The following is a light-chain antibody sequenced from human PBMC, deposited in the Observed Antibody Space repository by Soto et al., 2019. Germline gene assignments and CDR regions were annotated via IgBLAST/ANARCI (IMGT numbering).Light chain of an antibody. Sequence: EIVLTQSPATLSLSPGERATLSCRASQSVSNFLAWYQQKPGQAPRLLIYDASNRATGIPARFSGSGSGTDSTLTISSLEPEDFAFYYCQHRSNWLTFGGGTKVEIK. CDR1: QSVSNF. V-gene: IGKV3-11*01. J-gene: IGKJ4*01. CDR3: QHRSNWLT. CDR2: DAS.